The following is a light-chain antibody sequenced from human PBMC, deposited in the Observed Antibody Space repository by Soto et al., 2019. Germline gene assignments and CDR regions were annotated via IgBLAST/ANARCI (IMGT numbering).Light chain of an antibody. CDR3: SSYTRSTTYV. CDR2: DVS. CDR1: SSDVGNSNG. Sequence: QSVLTQPPSVSGSPGQSVTISCTGTSSDVGNSNGVSWYQQPPGTAPKLMIYDVSNRPSGVPDRFSGSKSGNTASLTISGLQAEDEADYYCSSYTRSTTYVFGTGTKVNVL. V-gene: IGLV2-18*02. J-gene: IGLJ1*01.